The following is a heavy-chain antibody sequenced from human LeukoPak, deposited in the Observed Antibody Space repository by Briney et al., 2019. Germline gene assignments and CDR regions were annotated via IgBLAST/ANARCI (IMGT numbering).Heavy chain of an antibody. CDR1: GYTFTSYG. CDR2: ISAYNGNT. J-gene: IGHJ6*02. V-gene: IGHV1-18*01. D-gene: IGHD1-26*01. Sequence: GASVKVSCKASGYTFTSYGISWVRQAPGQGLEWMGWISAYNGNTNYAQKLQGRVTMTTDTSTSTAYMELRSLRSDDTAVYYCARARVGATTYYYYYGMDVWGQGTTVTVSS. CDR3: ARARVGATTYYYYYGMDV.